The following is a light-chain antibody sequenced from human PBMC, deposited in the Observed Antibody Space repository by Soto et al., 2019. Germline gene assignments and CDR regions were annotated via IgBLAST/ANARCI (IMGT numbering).Light chain of an antibody. CDR3: LHHGSSLWT. CDR1: QSVRIN. CDR2: DTS. Sequence: EIVMTQYPDTLSVSPGERATLSCRASQSVRINLAWYQQKPGQAPRLLIYDTSTRATGIPARFSGSGSGTDFTLTISRLEPEDFAMYYCLHHGSSLWTFGQGTKVDIK. V-gene: IGKV3-20*01. J-gene: IGKJ1*01.